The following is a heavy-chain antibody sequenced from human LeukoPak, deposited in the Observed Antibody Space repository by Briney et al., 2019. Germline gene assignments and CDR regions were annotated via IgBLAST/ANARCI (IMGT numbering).Heavy chain of an antibody. CDR2: IRYDGSNK. V-gene: IGHV3-30*02. J-gene: IGHJ4*02. Sequence: PGGSLRLSCAAYGFTFSSYVMHWVRQAPGKGLEWVAFIRYDGSNKYYADSVKGRFTISRDNSKNTLYLQMNSLRAEDTAVYYCATPFLNYVWGSYRSRYFDYWGQGTLVTVSS. D-gene: IGHD3-16*02. CDR1: GFTFSSYV. CDR3: ATPFLNYVWGSYRSRYFDY.